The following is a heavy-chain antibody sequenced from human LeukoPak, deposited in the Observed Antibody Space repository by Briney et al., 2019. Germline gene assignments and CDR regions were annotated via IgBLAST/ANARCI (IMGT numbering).Heavy chain of an antibody. CDR1: GFTFSSYS. J-gene: IGHJ3*02. CDR2: ISSSSYI. V-gene: IGHV3-21*01. D-gene: IGHD6-19*01. CDR3: AKELGWLVGPFDI. Sequence: GGSLRLSCAASGFTFSSYSMNWVRQAPGKGLEWVSSISSSSYIYYADSVKGRFTISRDNAKNTLFLQMNSLRAEDTAVYYCAKELGWLVGPFDIWGQGIMVTVSS.